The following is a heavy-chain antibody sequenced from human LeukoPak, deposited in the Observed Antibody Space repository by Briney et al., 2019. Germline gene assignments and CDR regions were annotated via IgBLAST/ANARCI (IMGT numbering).Heavy chain of an antibody. CDR2: ISYDGSNK. CDR3: ARRPYYDFWSGPTDVFDP. Sequence: GGSLRLSCAASGFTFSSYGMHWVRQAPGKGLEWVAVISYDGSNKYYADSVKGRFTISRDNSKNTLYLQMNSLRAEDTAVYYCARRPYYDFWSGPTDVFDPWGQGTLVTVSS. J-gene: IGHJ5*02. V-gene: IGHV3-30*03. CDR1: GFTFSSYG. D-gene: IGHD3-3*01.